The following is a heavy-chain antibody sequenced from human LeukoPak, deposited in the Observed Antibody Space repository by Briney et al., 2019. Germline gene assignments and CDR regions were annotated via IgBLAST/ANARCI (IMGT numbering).Heavy chain of an antibody. J-gene: IGHJ2*01. CDR2: VFYKGST. D-gene: IGHD2-2*02. V-gene: IGHV4-59*12. CDR1: GGSISSYY. Sequence: SETLSLTCSVSGGSISSYYWSWIRQSPGKGLEWIGYVFYKGSTNYNPSLKSRVSISVDTAKNQFSLRLSSVTAADTAVYYCARVYTYWYFDLWGRGTLVTVTS. CDR3: ARVYTYWYFDL.